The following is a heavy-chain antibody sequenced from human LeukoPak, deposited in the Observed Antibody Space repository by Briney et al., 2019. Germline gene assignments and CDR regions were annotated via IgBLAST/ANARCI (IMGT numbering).Heavy chain of an antibody. V-gene: IGHV4-38-2*02. CDR3: ARVVGLTGYSSSWYSGYFYYMDV. CDR1: GYSISSGYY. J-gene: IGHJ6*03. Sequence: PSETLSLTCTVSGYSISSGYYWGWIRQPPGKGLEWIGSIYHSGSTYYNPSLKSRVTISVDTSKNQFSLKLSSVTAADTAVYYCARVVGLTGYSSSWYSGYFYYMDVWGKGTTVTVSS. D-gene: IGHD6-13*01. CDR2: IYHSGST.